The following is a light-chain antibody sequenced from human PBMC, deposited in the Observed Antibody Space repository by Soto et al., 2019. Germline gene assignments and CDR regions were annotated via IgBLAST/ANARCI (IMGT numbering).Light chain of an antibody. V-gene: IGLV6-57*01. CDR2: EDN. Sequence: NFMLTQPHSVSASPGKTVTISCTRSSGYIASSFVQWYQQRPDSSPTTVIYEDNQRPSGVPDRFSGSIDSSSNSASLTISGLTTEDEADYYCQSYDSNNRVFGGGTKLTVL. J-gene: IGLJ3*02. CDR3: QSYDSNNRV. CDR1: SGYIASSF.